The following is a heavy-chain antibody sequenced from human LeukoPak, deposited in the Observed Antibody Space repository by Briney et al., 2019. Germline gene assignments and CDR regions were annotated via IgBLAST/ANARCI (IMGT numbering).Heavy chain of an antibody. CDR2: IYTSGST. CDR1: GVSISTSY. D-gene: IGHD3-10*01. Sequence: SETLSLTCSVSGVSISTSYWSWIRQPAGKGLEWIGRIYTSGSTNYNPSLKSRVTMSVDTSKNQFSLKLSSVTAADTAVYYCARDLYYYGSGSTTNFDYWGQGTLVTVSS. J-gene: IGHJ4*02. CDR3: ARDLYYYGSGSTTNFDY. V-gene: IGHV4-4*07.